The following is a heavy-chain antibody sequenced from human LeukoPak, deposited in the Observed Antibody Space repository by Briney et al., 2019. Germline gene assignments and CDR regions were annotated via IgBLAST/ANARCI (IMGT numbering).Heavy chain of an antibody. Sequence: PSETLSLTCTVSGGSISSYYWSWIRQPPGKGLEWIGYIYTSGSTNYNPSLKSRVTMSVDTSKNQFSLKLSSVTAADTAVYYCARLMVSYFDYWGQGTLVTVSS. CDR1: GGSISSYY. D-gene: IGHD3-10*01. J-gene: IGHJ4*02. CDR2: IYTSGST. V-gene: IGHV4-4*09. CDR3: ARLMVSYFDY.